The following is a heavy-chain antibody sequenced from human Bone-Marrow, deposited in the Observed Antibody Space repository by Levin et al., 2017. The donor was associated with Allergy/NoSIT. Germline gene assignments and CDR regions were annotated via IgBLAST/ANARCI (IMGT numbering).Heavy chain of an antibody. J-gene: IGHJ3*02. D-gene: IGHD5-12*01. Sequence: PSETLSLTCTVSGGSITTGNYAWGWIRQPQGQGLEWIGYIYRSGNTYYNPSLKSRVTISLDRSRNQFSLNLTSVTAADTAMYFCSKSGGSDSFDIWGRGTVVTVSS. CDR1: GGSITTGNYA. V-gene: IGHV4-30-2*01. CDR3: SKSGGSDSFDI. CDR2: IYRSGNT.